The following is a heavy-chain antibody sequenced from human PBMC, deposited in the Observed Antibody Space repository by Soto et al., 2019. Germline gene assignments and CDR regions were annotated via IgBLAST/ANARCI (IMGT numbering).Heavy chain of an antibody. CDR3: ARDLSVFDF. CDR1: GVSVSNYY. Sequence: SETLSLTCTVSGVSVSNYYWSWIRQPPGKGLEWIGYVYNSANANYSPSLKSRVTISVHMSKNQFSLNLSSVTVADTAVYYCARDLSVFDFWGQGILVTVSS. J-gene: IGHJ4*02. CDR2: VYNSANA. V-gene: IGHV4-59*02.